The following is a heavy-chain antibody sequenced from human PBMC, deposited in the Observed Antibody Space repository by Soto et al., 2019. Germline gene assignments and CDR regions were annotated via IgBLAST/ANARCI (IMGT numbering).Heavy chain of an antibody. D-gene: IGHD6-19*01. CDR2: ISGSGGST. CDR1: GFTFSSYA. J-gene: IGHJ4*02. Sequence: GGSLRLSCAASGFTFSSYAMSWVRQAPGKGLEWVSAISGSGGSTYYADSVKGRFTISRDNSKNTLYLQMNSLRAEDTAVYYCAKSPRGDWLVLLFDYWGQGTLVTVSS. CDR3: AKSPRGDWLVLLFDY. V-gene: IGHV3-23*01.